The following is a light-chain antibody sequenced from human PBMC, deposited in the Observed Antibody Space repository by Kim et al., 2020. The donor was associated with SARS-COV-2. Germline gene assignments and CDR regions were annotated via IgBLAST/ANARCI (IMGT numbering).Light chain of an antibody. J-gene: IGKJ4*01. CDR3: QQYNSWPPLT. V-gene: IGKV3-15*01. CDR1: QRVSNN. Sequence: SPGERATPPCRASQRVSNNLAWDQQKPGQAPRLLIYGASTRATGIPARFSGSGSGTEFTLTISSLQSEDFAIFYCQQYNSWPPLTFGGGTKVDIK. CDR2: GAS.